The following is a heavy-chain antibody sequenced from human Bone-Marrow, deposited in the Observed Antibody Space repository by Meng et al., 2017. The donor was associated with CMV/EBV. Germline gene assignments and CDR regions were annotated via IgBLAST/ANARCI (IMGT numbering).Heavy chain of an antibody. CDR1: GFTVSSNY. V-gene: IGHV3-53*01. CDR3: ARGLSPGYCSSTSCPIDY. D-gene: IGHD2-2*01. CDR2: IYSGGST. Sequence: GESLKISCAASGFTVSSNYMSWVRQAPGKGLEWVSVIYSGGSTYYADSVKGRFTISRDNAKNSLYLQMNSLRAEDTAVYYCARGLSPGYCSSTSCPIDYWGQGTLVTVSS. J-gene: IGHJ4*02.